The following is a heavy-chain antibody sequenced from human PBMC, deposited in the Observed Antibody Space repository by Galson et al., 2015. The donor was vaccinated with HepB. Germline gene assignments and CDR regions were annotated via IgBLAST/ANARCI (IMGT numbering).Heavy chain of an antibody. J-gene: IGHJ5*02. CDR1: GYTFTSYA. CDR2: INAGNGNT. CDR3: ARGPPLRGLVRIGWFDP. Sequence: SVKVSCKASGYTFTSYAMHWVRQAPGQGLEWMGWINAGNGNTKYSQRFQGRVTITRDTSASTAYMELSSLRSEDTAVYYCARGPPLRGLVRIGWFDPWGQGTLVTVSS. V-gene: IGHV1-3*01. D-gene: IGHD6-19*01.